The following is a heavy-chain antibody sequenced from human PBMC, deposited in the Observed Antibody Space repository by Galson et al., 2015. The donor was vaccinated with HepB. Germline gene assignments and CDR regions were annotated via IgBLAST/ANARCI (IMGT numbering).Heavy chain of an antibody. CDR2: IRSDGSNK. J-gene: IGHJ4*02. CDR3: AKEGYDSSAYYLFPIDY. Sequence: SLRLSCAASGFTFSAYGLHWVRQAPGKGLEWAAFIRSDGSNKYYADSVKGRFTISRDNSKNTVYLQMNSLRAEDTAVYYCAKEGYDSSAYYLFPIDYWGQGTLVTVSS. V-gene: IGHV3-30*02. CDR1: GFTFSAYG. D-gene: IGHD3-22*01.